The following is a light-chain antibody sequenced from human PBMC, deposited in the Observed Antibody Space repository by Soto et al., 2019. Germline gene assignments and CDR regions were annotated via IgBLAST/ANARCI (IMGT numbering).Light chain of an antibody. CDR3: QKYDSAPLT. V-gene: IGKV1-27*01. CDR1: HGINNV. J-gene: IGKJ4*01. CDR2: AAS. Sequence: DTQMTQSPSSLSASVGDRVTITCLASHGINNVFAWYQQKPGKVPELLSYAASTLQSGAPSRFSGSGSGTDVILTISSLQPGDVATFYCQKYDSAPLTFGGGTQGAIK.